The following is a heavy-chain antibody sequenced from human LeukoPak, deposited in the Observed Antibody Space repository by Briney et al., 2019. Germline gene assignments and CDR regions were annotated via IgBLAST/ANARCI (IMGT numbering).Heavy chain of an antibody. J-gene: IGHJ4*02. V-gene: IGHV4-34*01. Sequence: PSETLSLTCAVYGGSFSGYYWSWIRQPPGKGLEWIGEINHSGSTNYNPSLKSRVTISVDTSKNQFSLKLSSVTAADTAVYYCARPTYYDFWSGYYWATAADYWGQGTLVTVSS. D-gene: IGHD3-3*01. CDR1: GGSFSGYY. CDR2: INHSGST. CDR3: ARPTYYDFWSGYYWATAADY.